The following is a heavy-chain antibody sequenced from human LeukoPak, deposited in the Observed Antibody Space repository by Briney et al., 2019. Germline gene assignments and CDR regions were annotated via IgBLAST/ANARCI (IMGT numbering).Heavy chain of an antibody. CDR2: ISGSGGST. CDR3: ASGYYDYVWGSYRASNY. CDR1: GFTFSSSD. V-gene: IGHV3-23*01. D-gene: IGHD3-16*02. Sequence: PGGSLRLSCAASGFTFSSSDMNWVRQAPGKGLEWVSAISGSGGSTYYADSVKGRFTISRDNSKNTLCLQMNSLRAEDTAVYYCASGYYDYVWGSYRASNYWGQGTLVTVSS. J-gene: IGHJ4*02.